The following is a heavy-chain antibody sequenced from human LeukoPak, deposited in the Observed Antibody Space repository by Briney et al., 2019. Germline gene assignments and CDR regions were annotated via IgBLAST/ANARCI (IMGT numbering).Heavy chain of an antibody. CDR2: IYTSGST. D-gene: IGHD3-16*01. CDR1: GGSISTSNYY. J-gene: IGHJ3*02. Sequence: NASETLSLTCTVSGGSISTSNYYWGWIRQPPGKGLEWIGRIYTSGSTNYNPSLKSRVTMSVDTSKNQFSLKLSSVTAADTAVYYCARAHYVWGTDAFDIWGQGTMVTVSS. CDR3: ARAHYVWGTDAFDI. V-gene: IGHV4-39*07.